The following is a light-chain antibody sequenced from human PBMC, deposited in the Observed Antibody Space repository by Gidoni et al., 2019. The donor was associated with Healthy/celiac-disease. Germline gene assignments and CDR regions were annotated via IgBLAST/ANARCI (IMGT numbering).Light chain of an antibody. J-gene: IGKJ1*01. Sequence: DIQMTQSPSTLSASVGDRVTITCRASQSIRSWLAWYQQKPGKAPKLLIYDASSLESGVPSRFSGSGSGTEFTLTISSLQPDDFATYYCQQYNSYSPRFGQGTKVEIK. CDR2: DAS. V-gene: IGKV1-5*01. CDR3: QQYNSYSPR. CDR1: QSIRSW.